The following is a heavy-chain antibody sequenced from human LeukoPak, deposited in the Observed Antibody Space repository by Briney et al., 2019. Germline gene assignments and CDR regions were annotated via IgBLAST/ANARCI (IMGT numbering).Heavy chain of an antibody. Sequence: SETLFLTCAVYGGSFSGYYWSWIRQPPGKGLEWIGEINHSGSTNYNPSLKSRVTISVDTSKNQFSLKLSSVTAADTAVYYCARGRHYGYYYMDVWGKGTTVTVSS. J-gene: IGHJ6*03. V-gene: IGHV4-34*01. CDR3: ARGRHYGYYYMDV. CDR2: INHSGST. CDR1: GGSFSGYY.